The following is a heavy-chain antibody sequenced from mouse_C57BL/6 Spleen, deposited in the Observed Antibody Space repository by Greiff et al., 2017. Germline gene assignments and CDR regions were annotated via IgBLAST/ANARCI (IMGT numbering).Heavy chain of an antibody. CDR3: AINSGGYDYSFAY. Sequence: QVHVKQPGAELVKPGASVKVSCKASGYTFTSYWMHWVKQRPGQGLEWIGRIHPSDSDTNYNQKFKGKATLTVDKSSSTAYMQLRSLTSEDSAVYYCAINSGGYDYSFAYWGQGTLVTVSA. CDR2: IHPSDSDT. V-gene: IGHV1-74*01. CDR1: GYTFTSYW. D-gene: IGHD2-4*01. J-gene: IGHJ3*01.